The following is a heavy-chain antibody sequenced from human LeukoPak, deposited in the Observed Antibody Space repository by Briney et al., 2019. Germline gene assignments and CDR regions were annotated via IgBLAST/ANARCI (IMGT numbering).Heavy chain of an antibody. V-gene: IGHV4-34*01. Sequence: PSETLSLTCAVYGGSFSGYYWSWVRQPPGKGLEWIGEINHSGSTNYNPSLKSRVTISVDTSKNQFSLKLSSVTAADTAVYYCAGRDSSSTSCFIYYMDVWGKGITVTVSS. CDR2: INHSGST. J-gene: IGHJ6*03. CDR1: GGSFSGYY. D-gene: IGHD2-2*01. CDR3: AGRDSSSTSCFIYYMDV.